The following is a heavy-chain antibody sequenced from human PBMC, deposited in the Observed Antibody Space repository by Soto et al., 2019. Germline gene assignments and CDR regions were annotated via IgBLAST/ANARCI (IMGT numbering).Heavy chain of an antibody. J-gene: IGHJ4*02. Sequence: PGESLKISCKGSGYSFTSYGMHWVRQAPGKGLEWVAVISYDGSNKYYADSVKGRFTISRDNSKNTLYLQMNSLRAEDTAVYYCAKDRWLLLYSFDYWGQGTLVTVSS. V-gene: IGHV3-30*18. CDR2: ISYDGSNK. CDR3: AKDRWLLLYSFDY. CDR1: GYSFTSYG. D-gene: IGHD3-22*01.